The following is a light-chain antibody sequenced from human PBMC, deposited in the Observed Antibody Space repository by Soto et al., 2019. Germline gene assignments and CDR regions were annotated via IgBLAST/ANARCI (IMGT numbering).Light chain of an antibody. CDR1: QSVSSSY. Sequence: EIVLTQSPGTLSLSPGERATLSCRSSQSVSSSYLAWYQQKPGQAPRLLIYGASSRSTGIPDRFSRSVSGTDFTLTISRLEPEDFAVYYCQQYGSSGLTFGGGTKVEIK. CDR3: QQYGSSGLT. CDR2: GAS. V-gene: IGKV3-20*01. J-gene: IGKJ4*01.